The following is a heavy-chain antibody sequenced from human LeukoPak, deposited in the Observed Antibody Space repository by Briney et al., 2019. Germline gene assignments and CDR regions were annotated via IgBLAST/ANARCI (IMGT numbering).Heavy chain of an antibody. D-gene: IGHD5-24*01. CDR1: GGSISSGSYY. J-gene: IGHJ4*02. Sequence: PSETLSLTCTVSGGSISSGSYYWSWIRQPAGKGLEWIGRVYTSGSTNYNPSLKSRVTISVDTSKNQFSLKLSSVTAADTAVYYCAATLEMATIDLWGQGTLVTVSS. CDR2: VYTSGST. CDR3: AATLEMATIDL. V-gene: IGHV4-61*02.